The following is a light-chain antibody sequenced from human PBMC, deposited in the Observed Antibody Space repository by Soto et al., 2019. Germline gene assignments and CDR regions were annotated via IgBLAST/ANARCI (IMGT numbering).Light chain of an antibody. V-gene: IGLV2-14*03. Sequence: QSALTQPASVSGSPGQSITISCTGTSSDVGAYDFVSWYQQHPDKAPKLMIYDVRGRPSGVSNRFSGSKSFNTATLTISGLEAEDEADYYCSSHTTRNTRVFGTGTKVTVL. CDR2: DVR. CDR1: SSDVGAYDF. J-gene: IGLJ1*01. CDR3: SSHTTRNTRV.